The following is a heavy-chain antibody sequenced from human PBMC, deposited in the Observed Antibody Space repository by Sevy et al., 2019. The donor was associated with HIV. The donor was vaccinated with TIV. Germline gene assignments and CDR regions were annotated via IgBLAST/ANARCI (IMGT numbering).Heavy chain of an antibody. J-gene: IGHJ5*02. V-gene: IGHV1-2*02. D-gene: IGHD6-13*01. CDR3: ARNNLLFHQLDPPGFDP. Sequence: DAVKVSCKASGYTFTGYYMHWVGQAPGQGLERMGWINPNSRGTNYAQKFQGRVTMTRDTSISSAYMELSRLRYDDTAVYYCARNNLLFHQLDPPGFDPWGQGPLVTVSS. CDR2: INPNSRGT. CDR1: GYTFTGYY.